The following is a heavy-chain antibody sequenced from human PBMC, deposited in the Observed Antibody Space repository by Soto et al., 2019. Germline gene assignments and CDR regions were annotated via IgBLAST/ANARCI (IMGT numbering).Heavy chain of an antibody. D-gene: IGHD2-2*01. CDR3: ARDPSRDAFDI. J-gene: IGHJ3*02. CDR2: IYDSETT. CDR1: GGSISRGGYY. Sequence: QVQLQESGPGLVKPSQTLSLTCTVSGGSISRGGYYWSWIRQHPGKGLEGIGYIYDSETTYYNPSIQSRVTISLETSKNKFSLKLSSVTAADTAVYYCARDPSRDAFDIWGQGTMVTVSS. V-gene: IGHV4-31*03.